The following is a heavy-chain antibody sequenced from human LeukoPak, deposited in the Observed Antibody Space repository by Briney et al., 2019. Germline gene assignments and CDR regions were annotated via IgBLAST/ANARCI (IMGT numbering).Heavy chain of an antibody. V-gene: IGHV4-39*01. CDR3: AVWMTAGTRRFDY. Sequence: SGTLSVTCTVSGGAITSSSDYWGWTRQPPGKGLEWRGKIYNSGRMNNNPSLQSRVTIPVDTSKNQFSLKLSSMAGADTAVYYCAVWMTAGTRRFDYWGEGTLVTVSS. CDR1: GGAITSSSDY. CDR2: IYNSGRM. D-gene: IGHD6-13*01. J-gene: IGHJ4*02.